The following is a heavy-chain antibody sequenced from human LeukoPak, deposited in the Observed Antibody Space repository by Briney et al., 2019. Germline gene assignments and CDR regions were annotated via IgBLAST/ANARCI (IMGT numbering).Heavy chain of an antibody. D-gene: IGHD3-9*01. CDR3: AKDDLPSYYDILTGYSGITGDY. V-gene: IGHV3-23*01. CDR1: GFTFSSYV. J-gene: IGHJ4*02. Sequence: GGSLRLSCAASGFTFSSYVMSWVRQAPGKGLEWVSSISNSGGSTYYADSVKGRFTISRDNSKNTLYLQMNSLRAEDTAVYYCAKDDLPSYYDILTGYSGITGDYWGQGTLVTVSS. CDR2: ISNSGGST.